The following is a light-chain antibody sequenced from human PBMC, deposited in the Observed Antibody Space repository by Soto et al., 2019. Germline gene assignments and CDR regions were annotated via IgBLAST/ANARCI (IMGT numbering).Light chain of an antibody. CDR1: QSVSSSY. Sequence: DIVLTQSPGTLFLSPGERATLSCRASQSVSSSYLAWYQQKPGQAPRLLIYGASSRATGIPDRFSGSGSGTDFTLTISRLEPEDFAVYYCQQYGSLRTFGQGTKVEIK. CDR3: QQYGSLRT. V-gene: IGKV3-20*01. J-gene: IGKJ1*01. CDR2: GAS.